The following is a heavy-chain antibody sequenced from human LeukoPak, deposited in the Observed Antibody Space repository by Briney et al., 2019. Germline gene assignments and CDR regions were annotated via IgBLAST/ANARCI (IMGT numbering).Heavy chain of an antibody. V-gene: IGHV3-21*01. Sequence: PGGSLRLSCAASGFTFSSYSMNWVRQAPGKGLEWVSSISSSISYIYYADSVKGRFTISRDKAKNSLYLQMSSLRAADTAVYYCARAYCSGGSCYPLGNYMDVWGKGTPVTVSS. D-gene: IGHD2-15*01. CDR3: ARAYCSGGSCYPLGNYMDV. J-gene: IGHJ6*03. CDR2: ISSSISYI. CDR1: GFTFSSYS.